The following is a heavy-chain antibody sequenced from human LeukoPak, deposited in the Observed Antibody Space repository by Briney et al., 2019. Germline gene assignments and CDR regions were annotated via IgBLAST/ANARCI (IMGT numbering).Heavy chain of an antibody. J-gene: IGHJ3*02. V-gene: IGHV3-48*03. CDR2: ISSSGSNI. CDR3: ARGGGLAYLFNAFDI. D-gene: IGHD2/OR15-2a*01. CDR1: GLTFSTYE. Sequence: PGGSLRLSCAASGLTFSTYEMNWVRQAPGKGLEWVSYISSSGSNIDYADSVKGRFTISRDNAKNSLYLQMNSLRAEDTAVYYCARGGGLAYLFNAFDIWGQGTMVTVSS.